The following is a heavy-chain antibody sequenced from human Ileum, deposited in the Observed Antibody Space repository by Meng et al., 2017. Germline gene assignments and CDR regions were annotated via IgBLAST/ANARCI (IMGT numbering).Heavy chain of an antibody. CDR3: AREKSHFGELAL. V-gene: IGHV3-30*04. Sequence: GESLKISCAASGFTFSSYAMHWVRQAPGRGLEWMAVVSNGGSLTFYAESVKGRYSISRDNSKNTLFLQMNSLRPEDTAVYYCAREKSHFGELALWGQGTLVTVSS. J-gene: IGHJ4*02. D-gene: IGHD3-10*01. CDR1: GFTFSSYA. CDR2: VSNGGSLT.